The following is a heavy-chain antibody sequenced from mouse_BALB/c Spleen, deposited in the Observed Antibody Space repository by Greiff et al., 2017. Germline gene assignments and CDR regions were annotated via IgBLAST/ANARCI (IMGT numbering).Heavy chain of an antibody. J-gene: IGHJ4*01. CDR2: IHYSGST. CDR3: ASGGITARDAMDY. D-gene: IGHD2-4*01. Sequence: VQLKQLGPDLVTPSQSLSLTRTVTGYPITSGYSWLWIRQFPGNKLEWMGYIHYSGSTNYNPSLKRRISITRDTSKNQFFLQLNSVTTEDTATYNCASGGITARDAMDYWGQGTSVTVSS. V-gene: IGHV3-1*02. CDR1: GYPITSGYS.